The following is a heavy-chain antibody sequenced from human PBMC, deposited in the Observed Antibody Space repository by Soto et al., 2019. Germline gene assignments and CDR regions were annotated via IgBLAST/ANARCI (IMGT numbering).Heavy chain of an antibody. J-gene: IGHJ4*02. CDR1: GFTFSSYA. CDR3: AKDSGSYSTRYYFDY. CDR2: ISGSGGST. D-gene: IGHD1-26*01. V-gene: IGHV3-23*01. Sequence: GGSLRLSCAASGFTFSSYAMSWVRQAPGKGLEWVSAISGSGGSTYYADSVKGRFTISRDNSKNTLYLQMNSLRAEDTAVYYCAKDSGSYSTRYYFDYWGQGPLVTVSS.